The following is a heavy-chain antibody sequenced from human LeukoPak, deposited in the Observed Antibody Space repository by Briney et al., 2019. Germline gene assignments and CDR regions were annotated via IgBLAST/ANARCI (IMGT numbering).Heavy chain of an antibody. CDR2: IRYDGSNK. D-gene: IGHD5-24*01. CDR3: AKXRKXMATIXXYXDY. Sequence: SLXXXCAASGFTFSSYGMHWVRQAPGKGLEWVAFIRYDGSNKYYADSVKGRFTISRDNSKKTLYLQMNRLRAEDTAVYYCAKXRKXMATIXXYXDYWGQGTLVTVSS. V-gene: IGHV3-30*02. CDR1: GFTFSSYG. J-gene: IGHJ4*02.